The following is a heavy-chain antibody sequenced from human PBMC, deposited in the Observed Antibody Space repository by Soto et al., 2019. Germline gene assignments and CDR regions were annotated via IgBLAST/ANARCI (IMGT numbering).Heavy chain of an antibody. CDR3: ARDRYSGSDAYMDV. V-gene: IGHV3-11*01. D-gene: IGHD5-12*01. CDR2: ISGSSGNI. J-gene: IGHJ6*03. CDR1: GFTFSDYY. Sequence: GGSLRLSCAASGFTFSDYYMSWTRQAPGKGLEWVAYISGSSGNIYYADSVKGRFTISRDNAKNSLYLQMNSLRADDTAVYYCARDRYSGSDAYMDVWGNGTTVTVS.